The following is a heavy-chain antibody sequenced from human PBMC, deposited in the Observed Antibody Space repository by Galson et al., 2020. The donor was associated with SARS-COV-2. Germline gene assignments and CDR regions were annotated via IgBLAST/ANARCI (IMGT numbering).Heavy chain of an antibody. CDR2: IYHSGAT. D-gene: IGHD5-18*01. CDR1: GGSFSGYY. V-gene: IGHV4-34*01. CDR3: ARRYTYGLSPYWYFDL. J-gene: IGHJ2*01. Sequence: SETLSLTCAVYGGSFSGYYWSWIRQPPGKGLEWIGYIYHSGATYYNPSLKSRLTISVDRSKNQLSLELSSVTAADTAVYYCARRYTYGLSPYWYFDLWGRGTLVTVS.